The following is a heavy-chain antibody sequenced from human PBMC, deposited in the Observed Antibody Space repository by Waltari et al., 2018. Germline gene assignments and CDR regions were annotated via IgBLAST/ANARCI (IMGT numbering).Heavy chain of an antibody. D-gene: IGHD6-19*01. V-gene: IGHV3-7*01. CDR1: GFTLSSFW. Sequence: EVQLVESGGGLVQPGGSLRLSCAASGFTLSSFWMNWVRQTPGKGLECVSGIKQDGSEKYYADSVKGRFTISRDNAKNSLYLQMNSLRAEDTAVYYCATSGWYCFDYWGQGTLVTVSS. J-gene: IGHJ4*02. CDR3: ATSGWYCFDY. CDR2: IKQDGSEK.